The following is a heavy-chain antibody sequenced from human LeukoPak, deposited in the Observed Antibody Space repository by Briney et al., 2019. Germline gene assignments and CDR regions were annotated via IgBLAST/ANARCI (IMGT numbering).Heavy chain of an antibody. CDR2: IIPIFVTA. Sequence: SVKVSCKASGCTFSSYVISWVRQAPGQGLEWMGGIIPIFVTANFAQKFQGRVTITAEKSTSTDYMELSRLRAEDTAVYYCAKGTGQWLAADAFDIWGQGTMVTVSS. CDR1: GCTFSSYV. CDR3: AKGTGQWLAADAFDI. V-gene: IGHV1-69*06. J-gene: IGHJ3*02. D-gene: IGHD6-19*01.